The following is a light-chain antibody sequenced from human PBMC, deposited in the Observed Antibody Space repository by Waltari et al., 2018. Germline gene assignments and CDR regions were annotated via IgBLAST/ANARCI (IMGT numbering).Light chain of an antibody. Sequence: DNVLTQPPATLSLSPGERATLSCRASQSASTYLAWYQQKPGQAPRLLIYDVSSRAAGIPARFSGSGSGTDFTLTISSLEPEDFAVYYCQQRNNWPPVFTFGPGTKVDI. CDR1: QSASTY. V-gene: IGKV3-11*01. CDR3: QQRNNWPPVFT. CDR2: DVS. J-gene: IGKJ3*01.